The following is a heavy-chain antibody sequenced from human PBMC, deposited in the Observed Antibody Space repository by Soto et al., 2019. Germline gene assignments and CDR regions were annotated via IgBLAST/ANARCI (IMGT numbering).Heavy chain of an antibody. D-gene: IGHD3-10*01. CDR2: IYYSGST. J-gene: IGHJ4*02. CDR1: GGSIIGYD. Sequence: LETLSVTCTVSGGSIIGYDWSWIRQPPGKGLEWIGYIYYSGSTNYNPSLKSRVTISVDTSKNQFSLKLSSVTAADTAVYYCARAPRGNYGYPSYFDYWGQGTLVTVS. V-gene: IGHV4-59*01. CDR3: ARAPRGNYGYPSYFDY.